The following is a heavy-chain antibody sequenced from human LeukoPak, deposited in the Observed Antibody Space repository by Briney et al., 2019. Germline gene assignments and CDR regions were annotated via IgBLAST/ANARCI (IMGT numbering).Heavy chain of an antibody. CDR1: GFTFSSYG. V-gene: IGHV3-23*01. D-gene: IGHD3-22*01. CDR3: AKEKYYYDSSGFDY. J-gene: IGHJ4*02. Sequence: PGGSLRLSCAASGFTFSSYGMSWVRQAPGKGLEWVSAISGSGGSTYYADSVKGRFTISRDNSENTLYLQMNSLRAEDTAVYYCAKEKYYYDSSGFDYWGQGSLVAVSS. CDR2: ISGSGGST.